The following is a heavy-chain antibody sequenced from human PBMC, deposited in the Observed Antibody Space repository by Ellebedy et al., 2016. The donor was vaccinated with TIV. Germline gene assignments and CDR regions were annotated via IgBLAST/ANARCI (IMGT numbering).Heavy chain of an antibody. CDR2: ISYDGSKK. D-gene: IGHD6-25*01. CDR1: GFTFSSYG. J-gene: IGHJ3*02. Sequence: GGSLRLSXAASGFTFSSYGMHWVRQAPGKGLEWVAVISYDGSKKSYADSVKGRFTISRDNSKNTLYLQMNSLRAEDTAMYYCAKDLRQRLPEIAFDIWGQGTMVTVSS. V-gene: IGHV3-30*18. CDR3: AKDLRQRLPEIAFDI.